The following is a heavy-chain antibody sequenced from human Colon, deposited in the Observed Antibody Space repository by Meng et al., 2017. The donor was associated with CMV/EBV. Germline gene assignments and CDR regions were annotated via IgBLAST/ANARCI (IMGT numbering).Heavy chain of an antibody. J-gene: IGHJ6*02. V-gene: IGHV1-69*10. CDR2: IIPILRVA. CDR1: GYTFISYG. D-gene: IGHD2-21*01. CDR3: ARGPEGCGGDCFGNYRFDVDV. Sequence: SVKVSCKASGYTFISYGFNWVRQAPGEGLEWMGGIIPILRVATYAQKFQGRVMITADDTAYMELSSLRSEDTAVYYCARGPEGCGGDCFGNYRFDVDVWGQGTTVTVSS.